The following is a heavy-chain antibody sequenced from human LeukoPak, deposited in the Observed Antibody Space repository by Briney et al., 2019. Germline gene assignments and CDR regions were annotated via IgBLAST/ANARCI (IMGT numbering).Heavy chain of an antibody. CDR1: GFTFSSYA. D-gene: IGHD6-19*01. V-gene: IGHV3-30-3*01. J-gene: IGHJ4*02. Sequence: GGSLRLSCAASGFTFSSYAMHWVRQAPGKGLEWVAVISYDGSNKYYADSVKGQFSISRDNSKNTLYLQMNSLRAEDTAVYYCAREQMAGKVDYWGQGTLVTVSS. CDR3: AREQMAGKVDY. CDR2: ISYDGSNK.